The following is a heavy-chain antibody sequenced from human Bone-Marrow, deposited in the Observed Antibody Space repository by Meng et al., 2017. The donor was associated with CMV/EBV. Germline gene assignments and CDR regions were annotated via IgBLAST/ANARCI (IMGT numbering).Heavy chain of an antibody. CDR3: AREFGPGYDFWSGNNWFDP. D-gene: IGHD3-3*01. Sequence: LSCTVSGGSISSGDYYWSWIRQPPGKGLEWIGYIYYSGSTYYNPSLKSRVTISVDTSKNQFSLKLSSVTAADTAVYYCAREFGPGYDFWSGNNWFDPWGQGTLVTVSS. CDR2: IYYSGST. V-gene: IGHV4-30-4*08. J-gene: IGHJ5*02. CDR1: GGSISSGDYY.